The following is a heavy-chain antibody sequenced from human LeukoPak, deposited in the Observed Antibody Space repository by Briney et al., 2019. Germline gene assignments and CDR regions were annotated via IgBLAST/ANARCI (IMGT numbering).Heavy chain of an antibody. CDR3: ARLSLYNTQDY. V-gene: IGHV4-39*01. Sequence: SETLPLTCTISGGSISSSSYYWGWNRQPPGKGLEWIGSIYYSGSTYYNPSLKSRVTISVDTSKNQFSLKLSSVTAADTAVYYCARLSLYNTQDYWGQGTLVTVSS. CDR1: GGSISSSSYY. D-gene: IGHD5-24*01. CDR2: IYYSGST. J-gene: IGHJ4*02.